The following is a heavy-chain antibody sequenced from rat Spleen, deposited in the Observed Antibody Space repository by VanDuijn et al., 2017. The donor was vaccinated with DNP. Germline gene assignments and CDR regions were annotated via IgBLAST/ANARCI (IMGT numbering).Heavy chain of an antibody. D-gene: IGHD1-11*01. CDR3: TTAGAWYFDY. J-gene: IGHJ2*01. Sequence: EVQLVESGGGLVRPGRSLKLSCAASGFTFSDYYMAWVRQAPTKGLEWVASISYDGGSTYYRDSVKGRFTNSRDNAKSSLYLQMDSLRSEDTATYYCTTAGAWYFDYWGQGVMVTVSS. V-gene: IGHV5-20*01. CDR1: GFTFSDYY. CDR2: ISYDGGST.